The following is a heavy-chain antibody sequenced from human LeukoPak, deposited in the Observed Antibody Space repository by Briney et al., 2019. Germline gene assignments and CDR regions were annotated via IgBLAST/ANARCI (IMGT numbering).Heavy chain of an antibody. Sequence: GGSLRLSCAASGFTFSSYGMSWVRQAPGKGLEWVSAISGSGGSTYYADSVKGRFTISRDSAKNSLYLQMNSLRVEDTAVYYCARDDTHSDTSGSFYDAFDIWGQGTMVTVSS. CDR2: ISGSGGST. CDR3: ARDDTHSDTSGSFYDAFDI. V-gene: IGHV3-23*01. CDR1: GFTFSSYG. D-gene: IGHD3-22*01. J-gene: IGHJ3*02.